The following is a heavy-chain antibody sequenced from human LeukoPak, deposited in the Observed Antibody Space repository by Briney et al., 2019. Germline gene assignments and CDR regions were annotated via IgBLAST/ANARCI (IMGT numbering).Heavy chain of an antibody. CDR1: GGTFSSYA. D-gene: IGHD6-19*01. Sequence: GASVKVSCKASGGTFSSYAISWVRQAPGQGLEWMGRIIPILGIANYAQKFQGRVTITADKSTSTAYMELSSLRSEDTAVYYCARDITSSGWNWFDPWGQGTLVTVS. CDR2: IIPILGIA. J-gene: IGHJ5*02. CDR3: ARDITSSGWNWFDP. V-gene: IGHV1-69*04.